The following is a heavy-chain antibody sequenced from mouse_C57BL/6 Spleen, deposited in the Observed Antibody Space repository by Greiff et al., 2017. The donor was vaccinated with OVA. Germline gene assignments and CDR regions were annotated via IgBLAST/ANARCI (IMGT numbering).Heavy chain of an antibody. CDR3: TRRDYGGSYGYFDV. D-gene: IGHD1-1*01. J-gene: IGHJ1*03. V-gene: IGHV1-15*01. Sequence: VQLQQSGAELVRPGASVTLSCKASGYTFTDYEMHWVKQTPVHGLEWIGAIDPETGGTAYNQMFKGTAILAAYKSSSTAYMDLCMLTSEYSAVYYGTRRDYGGSYGYFDVWGTGTTVTVSS. CDR2: IDPETGGT. CDR1: GYTFTDYE.